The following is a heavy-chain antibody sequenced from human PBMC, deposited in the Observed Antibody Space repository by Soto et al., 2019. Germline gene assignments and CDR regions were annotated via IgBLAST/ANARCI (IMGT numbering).Heavy chain of an antibody. Sequence: PSETLSLTCTVSGDSMSGGNYYWTWIRQHPGRGLEWIGCIYYTGTTHYSPSLQSRVTMSVDTSKNQISLTLTSLTPADTAVYFCARLYTYGYYHFDHWGQGTLVTVSS. D-gene: IGHD3-22*01. V-gene: IGHV4-31*03. CDR2: IYYTGTT. J-gene: IGHJ4*02. CDR1: GDSMSGGNYY. CDR3: ARLYTYGYYHFDH.